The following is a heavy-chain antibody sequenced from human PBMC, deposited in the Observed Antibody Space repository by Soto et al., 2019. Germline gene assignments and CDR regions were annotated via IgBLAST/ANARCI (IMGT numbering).Heavy chain of an antibody. CDR2: INPNNGDT. J-gene: IGHJ5*01. CDR3: EREEKNGFDS. V-gene: IGHV1-2*02. CDR1: GYTFTGYY. Sequence: QVQLVQSGAEVKKPGASVKVSCKASGYTFTGYYMHWVRQAPGQGLEWMGWINPNNGDTKYAQRFQGRVTVTRDTSSNTRYIELRRLTADDTAVYYCEREEKNGFDSWGQGTLVTVSS.